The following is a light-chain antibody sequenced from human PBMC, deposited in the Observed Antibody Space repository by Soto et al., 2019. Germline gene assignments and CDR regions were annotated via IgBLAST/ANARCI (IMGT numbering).Light chain of an antibody. Sequence: EIVMTQSPATLSVSPGEGATLSCRASQSVRSNLAWYQQKPGQAPRLLIYAASTRATGIPARFSGSGSGTELTLTISSLQSEDFAVYYCQQYNNWPPLTFGGGTKVEIK. CDR1: QSVRSN. CDR3: QQYNNWPPLT. V-gene: IGKV3-15*01. CDR2: AAS. J-gene: IGKJ4*01.